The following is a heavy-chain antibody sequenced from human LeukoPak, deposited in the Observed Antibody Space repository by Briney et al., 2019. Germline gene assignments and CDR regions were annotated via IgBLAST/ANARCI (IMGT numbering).Heavy chain of an antibody. CDR1: GFTVSSNY. Sequence: GGSLRLSCAASGFTVSSNYMSWVRQAPGKGLERVSIIYSGGSTYYADSVKGRFTISRDNSKNTLYLQINSLRAEDTAVYYCARRLYSSSWSSFDYWGQGTLVTVSS. D-gene: IGHD6-13*01. V-gene: IGHV3-53*01. CDR2: IYSGGST. CDR3: ARRLYSSSWSSFDY. J-gene: IGHJ4*02.